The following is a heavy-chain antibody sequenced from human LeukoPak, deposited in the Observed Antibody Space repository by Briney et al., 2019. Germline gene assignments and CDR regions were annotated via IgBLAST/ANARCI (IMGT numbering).Heavy chain of an antibody. CDR1: GFTFSSYA. J-gene: IGHJ4*02. D-gene: IGHD3-16*01. Sequence: PGRSLRLSCAASGFTFSSYAMHWVRQAPGKGLEWVAVISYDGSNKYYADSAKGRFTISRDNSKNTLYLQMNSLRAEDTAVYYCARDPARGSSFFDYWGQGTLVTVSS. CDR2: ISYDGSNK. CDR3: ARDPARGSSFFDY. V-gene: IGHV3-30*01.